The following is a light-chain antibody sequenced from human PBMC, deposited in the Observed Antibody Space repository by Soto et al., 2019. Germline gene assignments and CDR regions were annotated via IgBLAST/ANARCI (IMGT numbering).Light chain of an antibody. CDR1: QSVLSSSNNKDY. Sequence: DIVMIQSPDSLAVSLGERATINCKSSQSVLSSSNNKDYVAWYQQKPGQPPKLLIYWASIRESGVPDRFSGSGSGTDFTLTISSLQAEDVAVYYCQQCYSTPYTFGQGTKLEIK. CDR2: WAS. V-gene: IGKV4-1*01. J-gene: IGKJ2*01. CDR3: QQCYSTPYT.